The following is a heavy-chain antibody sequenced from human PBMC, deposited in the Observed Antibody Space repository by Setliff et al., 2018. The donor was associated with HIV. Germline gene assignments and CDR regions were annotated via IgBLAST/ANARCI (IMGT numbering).Heavy chain of an antibody. J-gene: IGHJ2*01. D-gene: IGHD3-22*01. Sequence: SETLSLTCTVSGGSISSYYWSWIRQPPGKGLEWIGYVYYTGSTNYNPSLRSRVTISIDTSKNQFSLKLSSVTAADTAVYYCAGHQGKYYDSSGYSGWFFDLWGRGTLVTVSS. CDR3: AGHQGKYYDSSGYSGWFFDL. CDR1: GGSISSYY. V-gene: IGHV4-59*08. CDR2: VYYTGST.